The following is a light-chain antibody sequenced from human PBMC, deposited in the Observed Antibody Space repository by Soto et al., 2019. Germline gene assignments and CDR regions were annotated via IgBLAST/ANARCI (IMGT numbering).Light chain of an antibody. CDR2: QDS. J-gene: IGLJ2*01. Sequence: YELTQPPSVSVSPGQTASITCSGDKLGDKYACWYQQKPRQSPVLVIYQDSKRPSGIPERFSGSNSGNTATLTISGTQAMDEADYYCQAWDSSTAVFGGGTKLTVL. CDR1: KLGDKY. V-gene: IGLV3-1*01. CDR3: QAWDSSTAV.